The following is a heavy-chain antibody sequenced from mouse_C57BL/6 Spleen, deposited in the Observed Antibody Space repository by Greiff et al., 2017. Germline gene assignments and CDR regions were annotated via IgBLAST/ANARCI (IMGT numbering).Heavy chain of an antibody. J-gene: IGHJ1*03. CDR3: VRWLPWYFDV. CDR1: GYTFTSYW. CDR2: IDPNSGGT. D-gene: IGHD2-2*01. Sequence: QVPPQQPGAELVKPGASVKLSCKAFGYTFTSYWMQRVKQRPGRGFEWIGRIDPNSGGTKYNEKFKSKATMTVDQPCSPAHLQLSSLTSEDSAVDYCVRWLPWYFDVWGTGTTVTVSS. V-gene: IGHV1-72*01.